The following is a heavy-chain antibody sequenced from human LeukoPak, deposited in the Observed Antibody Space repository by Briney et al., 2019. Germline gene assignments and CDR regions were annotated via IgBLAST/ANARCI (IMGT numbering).Heavy chain of an antibody. CDR1: GFTFSSYW. V-gene: IGHV3-7*01. CDR3: ARDQTGNYFDC. CDR2: IKQDGSEK. J-gene: IGHJ4*02. Sequence: GGSLRLSCAASGFTFSSYWMSWVRQAPGKGLEWVANIKQDGSEKYYVDSVKGRFTISRDNAKNSLYLQVNSLRAEDTAVYYCARDQTGNYFDCWGQGTLVTVSS.